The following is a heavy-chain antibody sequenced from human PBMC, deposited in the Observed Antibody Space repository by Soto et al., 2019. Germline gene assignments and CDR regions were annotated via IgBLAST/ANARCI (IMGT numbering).Heavy chain of an antibody. CDR3: ARLYGDFDYYHRDRMAV. D-gene: IGHD4-17*01. CDR1: GGSITTNTW. CDR2: IFHSGTT. Sequence: SETLSLTCAVSGGSITTNTWWSWVRQTPGKGLEWIAEIFHSGTTNYSPSLKSRVTISVDKSKNQFSLEMNSVTAADTAVYYCARLYGDFDYYHRDRMAVRGQGTTVTGS. V-gene: IGHV4-4*02. J-gene: IGHJ6*02.